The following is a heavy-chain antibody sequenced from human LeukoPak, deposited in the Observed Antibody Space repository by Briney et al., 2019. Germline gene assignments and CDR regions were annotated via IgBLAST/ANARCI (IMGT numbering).Heavy chain of an antibody. CDR1: GGSFSGYY. CDR2: INHVGST. CDR3: ASVEMSTTNFGY. J-gene: IGHJ4*02. D-gene: IGHD5-24*01. V-gene: IGHV4-34*01. Sequence: PSETLSLTCAVYGGSFSGYYWSWIRQPPGKGLEWIGEINHVGSTNYNPSLKSRVTISVDTSRKKFSLKLSSVTAADTAVYYCASVEMSTTNFGYWGQGTLVTVPS.